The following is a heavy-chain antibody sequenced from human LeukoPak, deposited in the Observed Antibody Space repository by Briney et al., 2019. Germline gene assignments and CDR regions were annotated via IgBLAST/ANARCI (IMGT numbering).Heavy chain of an antibody. D-gene: IGHD3-9*01. V-gene: IGHV1-2*02. J-gene: IGHJ4*02. CDR3: ARGGYDILTGYYPVGS. Sequence: ASVKVSCKASGYTFTSYGISWVRQAPGQGLEWMGWINPNSGGTNYAQKFQGRVTMTRDTSISTAYMELSRLRSDDTAVYYCARGGYDILTGYYPVGSWGQGTLVTVSS. CDR1: GYTFTSYG. CDR2: INPNSGGT.